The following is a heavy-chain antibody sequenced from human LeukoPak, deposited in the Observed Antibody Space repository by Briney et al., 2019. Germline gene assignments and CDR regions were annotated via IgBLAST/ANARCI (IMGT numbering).Heavy chain of an antibody. Sequence: GGSLRRSCAASGFTFSNYGMRWVRQAPGKGLEWVSAISGSGGTTYYADSVKGRFTISRDNSKNTLYLQMNRLRPEDTAVYYCANALKATMVRGVIRYDYWGQGTLVTVSS. CDR1: GFTFSNYG. CDR3: ANALKATMVRGVIRYDY. V-gene: IGHV3-23*01. CDR2: ISGSGGTT. J-gene: IGHJ4*02. D-gene: IGHD3-10*01.